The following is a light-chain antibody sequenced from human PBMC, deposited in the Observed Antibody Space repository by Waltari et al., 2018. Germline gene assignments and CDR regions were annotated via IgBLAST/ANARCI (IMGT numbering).Light chain of an antibody. V-gene: IGKV4-1*01. CDR3: QQYYGSPYT. CDR1: QSVLYSSNNKNY. CDR2: WAS. Sequence: DIVMTQSPDSLAVSLGERATINCKSSQSVLYSSNNKNYVAWYQQKPGQSPKLLIYWASTRESGVPDRFRGSGSGTDFTLTISSLQAEDVAVYYCQQYYGSPYTFAQGTKLEIK. J-gene: IGKJ2*01.